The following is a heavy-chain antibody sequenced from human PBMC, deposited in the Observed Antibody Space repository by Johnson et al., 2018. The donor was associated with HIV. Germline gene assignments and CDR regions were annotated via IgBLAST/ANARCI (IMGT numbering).Heavy chain of an antibody. D-gene: IGHD4-17*01. CDR2: ISYDGSDK. CDR3: ARHAGGDFTYGLFQH. J-gene: IGHJ1*01. V-gene: IGHV3-30*03. Sequence: QVQLVESGGGVVQPGRSLRLSCAASGFTLSSYGMHWVRQAPGKGLEWVAVISYDGSDKYYADSVKGRFTISRDNSKNTLYLQMNSLRAEDTAVYFCARHAGGDFTYGLFQHWGRGTLVTVSS. CDR1: GFTLSSYG.